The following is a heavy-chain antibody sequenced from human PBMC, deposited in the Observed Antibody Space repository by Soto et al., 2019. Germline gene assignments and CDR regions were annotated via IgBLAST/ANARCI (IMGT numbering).Heavy chain of an antibody. Sequence: QVQLQQWGAGLVKPSETLSLSCAFYGQSFSGHSWAWIRQPPGKGLEWIGEINESGSTYYNPSLKSRVTIATDTSKNQFSLKLSSVSAADTAAYFCARGSGIVALPGELEDVNYDYWGQGTLVNVSS. CDR1: GQSFSGHS. V-gene: IGHV4-34*01. J-gene: IGHJ4*02. CDR2: INESGST. CDR3: ARGSGIVALPGELEDVNYDY. D-gene: IGHD1-1*01.